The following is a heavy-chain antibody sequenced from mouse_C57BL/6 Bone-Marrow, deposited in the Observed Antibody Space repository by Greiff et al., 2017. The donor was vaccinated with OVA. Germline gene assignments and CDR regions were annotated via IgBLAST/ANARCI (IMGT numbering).Heavy chain of an antibody. CDR2: INPNSGST. J-gene: IGHJ1*03. D-gene: IGHD1-1*01. CDR3: ARNTTVPSYWCFDV. V-gene: IGHV1-64*01. Sequence: QVQLQQPGAELVKPGASVKLSCKASGYTFTSYWMHWVKQTPGQGLEWIGTINPNSGSTNYNEKFKSKATLTVDKSSSTAYMQLSSLTSEDSAVYYCARNTTVPSYWCFDVWGTGTTVTVSA. CDR1: GYTFTSYW.